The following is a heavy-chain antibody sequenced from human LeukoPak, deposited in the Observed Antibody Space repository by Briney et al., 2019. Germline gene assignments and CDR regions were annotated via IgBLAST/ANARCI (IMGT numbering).Heavy chain of an antibody. D-gene: IGHD6-25*01. Sequence: SVKASCKPAAPTFISYAISWDRQAPGQGLEWMGGIIPIFGTANYAQKFQGRVTITADESTSTAYMELSSLRSEDTAVYYCARVRVIAAANVYWGQGTLVTVSS. J-gene: IGHJ4*02. V-gene: IGHV1-69*13. CDR2: IIPIFGTA. CDR1: APTFISYA. CDR3: ARVRVIAAANVY.